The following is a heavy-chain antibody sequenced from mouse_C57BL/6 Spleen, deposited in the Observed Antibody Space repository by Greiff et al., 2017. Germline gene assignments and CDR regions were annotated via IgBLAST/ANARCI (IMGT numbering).Heavy chain of an antibody. Sequence: EVMLMESGEGLVKPGGSLKLSCAASGFTFSSYAMSWVRQTPEKRLEWVASISSGGDYIYYADTVKGRFTISRDNARNTLYLQMSSLTSEDTAMYYCTRDYYSSPYAMDYWGQGTSVTVSS. CDR2: ISSGGDYI. CDR1: GFTFSSYA. D-gene: IGHD2-12*01. J-gene: IGHJ4*01. CDR3: TRDYYSSPYAMDY. V-gene: IGHV5-9-1*02.